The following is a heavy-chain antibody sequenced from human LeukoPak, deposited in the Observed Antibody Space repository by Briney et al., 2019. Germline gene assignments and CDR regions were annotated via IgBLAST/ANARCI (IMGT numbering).Heavy chain of an antibody. V-gene: IGHV3-23*01. D-gene: IGHD1-26*01. Sequence: GGSLRLSCAASGFTFSSYGMSWVRQAPGKGLEWVSAISGSGGSTYYADSVKGRFTIFRDNSKNTLYLQMNSLRAEDTAVYYCAKAGAAWYYFDYWGQGTLVTVSS. CDR1: GFTFSSYG. CDR3: AKAGAAWYYFDY. J-gene: IGHJ4*02. CDR2: ISGSGGST.